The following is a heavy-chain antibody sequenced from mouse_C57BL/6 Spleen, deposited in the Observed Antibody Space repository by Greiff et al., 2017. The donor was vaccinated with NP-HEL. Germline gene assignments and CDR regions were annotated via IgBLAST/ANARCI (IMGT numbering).Heavy chain of an antibody. J-gene: IGHJ2*01. V-gene: IGHV1-26*01. CDR2: INPNNGGT. CDR3: ARRDSSGYGYFDY. Sequence: VQLQQSGPELVKPGASAKISCKASGYTFTDYYMNWVKQSHGKSLEWIGDINPNNGGTSYNQKFKGKATLTVDKSSSTAYMELRSLTSEDSAVYYGARRDSSGYGYFDYWGQGTTLTVSS. D-gene: IGHD3-2*02. CDR1: GYTFTDYY.